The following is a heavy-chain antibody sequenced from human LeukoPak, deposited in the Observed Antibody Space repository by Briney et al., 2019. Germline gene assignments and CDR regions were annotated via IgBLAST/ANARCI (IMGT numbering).Heavy chain of an antibody. D-gene: IGHD2-2*02. J-gene: IGHJ3*02. CDR3: ARGGGIWGLYAGPQNAFDI. CDR1: GFTFSSYW. Sequence: GGSLRLSCAASGFTFSSYWMSWVRQAPGKGLEWVANIKQDGSEKYYVDSVKGRFTISRDNAKNSLYLQMNSLRAEDTAVYYCARGGGIWGLYAGPQNAFDIWGQGTMVTVSS. CDR2: IKQDGSEK. V-gene: IGHV3-7*01.